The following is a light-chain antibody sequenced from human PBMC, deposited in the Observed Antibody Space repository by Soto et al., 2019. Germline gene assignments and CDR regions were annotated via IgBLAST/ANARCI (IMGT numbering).Light chain of an antibody. J-gene: IGLJ2*01. CDR1: YSDVGTYNY. CDR2: EVT. CDR3: SSYAGSSNVI. Sequence: QSVLTQPPSASRSPGQSVTISCTGTYSDVGTYNYVSWYQQHPGKAPKVMIYEVTKRPSGVPDRFSGSKSGNTASLTVSGLQAEDEADYYCSSYAGSSNVIFGGGTKLTVL. V-gene: IGLV2-8*02.